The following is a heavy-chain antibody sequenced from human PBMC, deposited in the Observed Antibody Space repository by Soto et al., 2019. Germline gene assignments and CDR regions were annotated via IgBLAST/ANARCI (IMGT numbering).Heavy chain of an antibody. Sequence: SETLSLTCTVSGGSISSSSYYWGWIRQPPGKGLEWIGSIYYSGSTYYNPSLKGRVTISVDTSKNQFSLKLSSVTAADTAVYYCARIGLRGDYIWGSYPPRWFDPWGQGTLVTVSS. CDR1: GGSISSSSYY. J-gene: IGHJ5*02. V-gene: IGHV4-39*01. CDR2: IYYSGST. D-gene: IGHD3-16*02. CDR3: ARIGLRGDYIWGSYPPRWFDP.